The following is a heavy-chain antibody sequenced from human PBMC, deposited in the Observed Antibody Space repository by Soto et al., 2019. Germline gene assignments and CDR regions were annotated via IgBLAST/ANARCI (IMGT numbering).Heavy chain of an antibody. CDR3: ASNCYYYDSSGYCFDY. D-gene: IGHD3-22*01. Sequence: GGSLRLSCAASGFTFSSYWMHWVRQAPGKGLVWVSRINSDGSSTSYADSVKSRFTISRDNAKNTLFLQMKSLRAEDTVFFYCASNCYYYDSSGYCFDYWGRGTLVTVS. CDR1: GFTFSSYW. J-gene: IGHJ4*02. V-gene: IGHV3-74*01. CDR2: INSDGSST.